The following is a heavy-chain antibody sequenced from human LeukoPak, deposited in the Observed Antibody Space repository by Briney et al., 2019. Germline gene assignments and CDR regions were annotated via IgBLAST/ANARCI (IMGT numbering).Heavy chain of an antibody. CDR1: GFTFDDYA. CDR3: AKDTQDILTAPDY. V-gene: IGHV3-9*01. J-gene: IGHJ4*02. D-gene: IGHD3-9*01. Sequence: GGSLRLSCAASGFTFDDYAMHWVRQAPGRGLEWVSGISWNSGSIGYGDSVKGRFTVSRDNAKNSLYLQMNSLRAEDTALYYCAKDTQDILTAPDYWGRGTLVTVSS. CDR2: ISWNSGSI.